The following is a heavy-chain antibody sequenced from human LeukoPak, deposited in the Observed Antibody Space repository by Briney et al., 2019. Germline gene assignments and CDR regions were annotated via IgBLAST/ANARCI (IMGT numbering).Heavy chain of an antibody. CDR3: AKLIGYCTGGSCYHDNFDV. CDR2: IDGSGFFT. V-gene: IGHV3-23*01. D-gene: IGHD2-15*01. J-gene: IGHJ3*01. Sequence: PGGSLRLSCTASGFTFSNYAMSWVRQAPGKGLEWVSAIDGSGFFTVYGDSVKGRFTISRDNSKNTVYLQMRSLRAEDTALYYCAKLIGYCTGGSCYHDNFDVWGQGTMVTISS. CDR1: GFTFSNYA.